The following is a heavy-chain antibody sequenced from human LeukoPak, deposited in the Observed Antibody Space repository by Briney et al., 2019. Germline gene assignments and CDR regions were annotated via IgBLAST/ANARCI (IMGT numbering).Heavy chain of an antibody. CDR3: ARDATGGYYFDY. D-gene: IGHD3-10*01. Sequence: GGSLRLSCAASGFAFSSYEMNWVRQAPGKGLEWVSYISSSGSTIYYADSVKGRFTISRDNAKNSLYLQMNSLRAEDTAVYYCARDATGGYYFDYWGQGTLVTVSS. CDR1: GFAFSSYE. J-gene: IGHJ4*02. CDR2: ISSSGSTI. V-gene: IGHV3-48*03.